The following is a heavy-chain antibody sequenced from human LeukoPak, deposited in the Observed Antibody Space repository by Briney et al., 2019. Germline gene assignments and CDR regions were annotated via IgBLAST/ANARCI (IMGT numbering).Heavy chain of an antibody. J-gene: IGHJ4*02. CDR3: AKATPRYYYDSSGYYYGLGY. CDR2: ISGSGGST. Sequence: GGSLRLSCAASGFTFSSYAMSWVRQAPGKGLEWVSAISGSGGSTYYADSVKGRFTISRDNSKNTLYLQMNSLRAEDTAVYYCAKATPRYYYDSSGYYYGLGYWGQGTLVTVSS. D-gene: IGHD3-22*01. CDR1: GFTFSSYA. V-gene: IGHV3-23*01.